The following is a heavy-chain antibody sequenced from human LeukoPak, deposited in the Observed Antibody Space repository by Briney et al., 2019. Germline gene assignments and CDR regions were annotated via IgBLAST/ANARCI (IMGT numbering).Heavy chain of an antibody. CDR3: ARHRDAYSPDAFDI. D-gene: IGHD5-24*01. CDR1: DGSISGYY. CDR2: IYYSGNT. Sequence: SETLSLTCTVSDGSISGYYWSWIRQPPGKRLEWIGYIYYSGNTKYNPSLKSRVTISVDASKNQFSLKLSSVTAADTALYYCARHRDAYSPDAFDIWGQGTLVTVSS. J-gene: IGHJ3*02. V-gene: IGHV4-59*08.